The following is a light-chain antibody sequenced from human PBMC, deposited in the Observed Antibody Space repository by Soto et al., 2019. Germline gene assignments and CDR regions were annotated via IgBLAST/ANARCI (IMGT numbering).Light chain of an antibody. J-gene: IGLJ2*01. CDR1: SGDVGAYTY. Sequence: QSALTQPASVSGSPGQSITISCTGSSGDVGAYTYVSWYQHHPGKAPKLMIYDVSDRPSGVSSRFSGSKSGNTASLTISALQAEDEGDYCCSSYTSSSTVIFGGGTKLTVL. CDR2: DVS. CDR3: SSYTSSSTVI. V-gene: IGLV2-14*03.